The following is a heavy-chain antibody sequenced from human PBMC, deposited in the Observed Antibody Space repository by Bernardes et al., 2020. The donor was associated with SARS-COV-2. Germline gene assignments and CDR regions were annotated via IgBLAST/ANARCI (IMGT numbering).Heavy chain of an antibody. D-gene: IGHD6-19*01. CDR3: AKDYETGELGIAVEGYCGH. Sequence: GGSLRLSCAASGFTFDDFAMHWVRQAPGKGLEGVSGISWNSGSIGYADSVKGRFTISRDNAKNSLYLQMNSLRPEDTALYYCAKDYETGELGIAVEGYCGHWGQGTLVTVSS. CDR1: GFTFDDFA. CDR2: ISWNSGSI. V-gene: IGHV3-9*01. J-gene: IGHJ4*02.